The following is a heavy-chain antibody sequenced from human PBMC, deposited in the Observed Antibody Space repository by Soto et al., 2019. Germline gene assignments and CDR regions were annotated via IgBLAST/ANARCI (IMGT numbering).Heavy chain of an antibody. J-gene: IGHJ6*02. CDR2: IYSGGSA. V-gene: IGHV3-53*02. CDR1: GFTVSNNW. Sequence: EVQLVETGGGLIQPGGSLRLSCAASGFTVSNNWMSWVRQAPGKGLEWVPLIYSGGSAFYTDSVKGRFIISRDNSKNTLYLQMNSLRVEDTAVYYCAFITTPVRWGQGTTVTVSS. CDR3: AFITTPVR. D-gene: IGHD1-1*01.